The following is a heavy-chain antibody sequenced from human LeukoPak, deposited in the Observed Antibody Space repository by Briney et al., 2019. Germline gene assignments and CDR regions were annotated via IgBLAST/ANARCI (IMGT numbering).Heavy chain of an antibody. CDR3: AKGPLSGTAAAIDY. V-gene: IGHV3-30*18. J-gene: IGHJ4*02. Sequence: GGSLRLSCAASGFTFNNYGMHWVRQAPGKGLEWVAVISYDGRNKHYPDSVKGRFTISRDISTDTLWLQMDSLRTEDTAVYYCAKGPLSGTAAAIDYWGQGTLVTVSS. CDR1: GFTFNNYG. CDR2: ISYDGRNK. D-gene: IGHD2-15*01.